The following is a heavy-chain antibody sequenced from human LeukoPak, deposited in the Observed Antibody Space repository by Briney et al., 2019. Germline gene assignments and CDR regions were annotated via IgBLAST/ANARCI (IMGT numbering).Heavy chain of an antibody. D-gene: IGHD6-13*01. CDR2: ISDTGNT. CDR3: AKDSSSILDY. V-gene: IGHV3-23*01. CDR1: GFTLSSYA. Sequence: GGSLRLSCAASGFTLSSYAMSWVRQAPGKGLEWVSAISDTGNTYHADSVKGRFTISRDNSKNTLYLQMNSLRAEDTAVYYCAKDSSSILDYWGQGTLVTVSS. J-gene: IGHJ4*02.